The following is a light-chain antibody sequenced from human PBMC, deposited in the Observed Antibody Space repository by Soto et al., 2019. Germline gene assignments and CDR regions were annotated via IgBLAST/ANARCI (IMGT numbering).Light chain of an antibody. Sequence: EILMTQSPATLSVSPGEGLTLSCRASQSISRTLAWYQQRPGQAPRLLIYGASSRATGVPARFSGSGSGKEFTLTISSLQSEDFAVDYCLQYNDLPLTFGGGTKVEIK. J-gene: IGKJ4*01. CDR3: LQYNDLPLT. CDR1: QSISRT. CDR2: GAS. V-gene: IGKV3-15*01.